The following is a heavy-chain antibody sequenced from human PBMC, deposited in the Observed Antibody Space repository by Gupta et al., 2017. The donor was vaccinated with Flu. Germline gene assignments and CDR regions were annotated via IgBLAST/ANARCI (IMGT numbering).Heavy chain of an antibody. CDR1: GYTFTAYY. D-gene: IGHD3/OR15-3a*01. J-gene: IGHJ5*02. CDR2: INPKSGGT. CDR3: ARAPIFGLAEEWFDP. V-gene: IGHV1-2*06. Sequence: QVQLVQSGAEVKKPGASVKVSCEASGYTFTAYYIHWGRQAPGQGLEWMGRINPKSGGTDYAQKFQGRVTMTRDTSISTAYMELSSLKSDDTAVYYCARAPIFGLAEEWFDPWGQGTLVTVSS.